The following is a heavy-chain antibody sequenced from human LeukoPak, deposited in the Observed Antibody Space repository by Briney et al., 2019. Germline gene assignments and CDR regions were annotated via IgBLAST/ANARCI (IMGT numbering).Heavy chain of an antibody. CDR2: IYSGGST. Sequence: GGSLRLSCAASGFTVSSNYMSWVRQAPGKGLEWVSVIYSGGSTYYADSLKGRFTISRDNSKNTLYLQMNSLRAEDTAVYYCARGGRPYCINGVCYSSGPWGFDYWGQGTLVTVFS. D-gene: IGHD2-8*01. CDR1: GFTVSSNY. J-gene: IGHJ4*02. V-gene: IGHV3-53*01. CDR3: ARGGRPYCINGVCYSSGPWGFDY.